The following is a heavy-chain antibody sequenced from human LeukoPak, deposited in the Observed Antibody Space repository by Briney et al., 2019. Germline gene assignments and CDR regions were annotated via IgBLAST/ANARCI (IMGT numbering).Heavy chain of an antibody. D-gene: IGHD1-1*01. CDR2: IIPILGIA. CDR3: ARGSAYNWNDMGDY. Sequence: GASVKVSRKASGGTFSSYAISWVRQAPGQGLEWMGRIIPILGIANYAQKFQGRVTITADKSTSTAYMELSSLRSEDTAVYYCARGSAYNWNDMGDYWGQGTLVTVSS. CDR1: GGTFSSYA. J-gene: IGHJ4*02. V-gene: IGHV1-69*04.